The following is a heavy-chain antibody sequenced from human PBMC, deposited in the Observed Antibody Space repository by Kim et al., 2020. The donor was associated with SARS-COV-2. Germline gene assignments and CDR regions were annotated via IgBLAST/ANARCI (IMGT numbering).Heavy chain of an antibody. V-gene: IGHV3-21*06. J-gene: IGHJ4*02. CDR3: ATRLIGAPLDY. CDR2: ISSDSSYI. D-gene: IGHD2-2*01. Sequence: GGSLRLSCAGSGFILSTYSMNWVRQAPGKGLGWVSSISSDSSYIFYADSVKGRFTISRDNAKDSLFLQMNSLRGEDTAVYYCATRLIGAPLDYWGQGALVTVSS. CDR1: GFILSTYS.